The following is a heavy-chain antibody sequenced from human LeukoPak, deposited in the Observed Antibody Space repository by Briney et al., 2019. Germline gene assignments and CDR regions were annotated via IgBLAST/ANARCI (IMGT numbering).Heavy chain of an antibody. CDR2: ISSSSSTI. CDR1: GFTFSSYS. D-gene: IGHD3-22*01. V-gene: IGHV3-48*04. Sequence: SGGSLRLSCAASGFTFSSYSMNWVRQAPGKGLEWVSYISSSSSTIYYADSVKGRFTISRDNAKNSLYLQMNSLRAEDTAVYYCARASVQYYDSSGYPTPDYWGQGTLVTVSS. J-gene: IGHJ4*02. CDR3: ARASVQYYDSSGYPTPDY.